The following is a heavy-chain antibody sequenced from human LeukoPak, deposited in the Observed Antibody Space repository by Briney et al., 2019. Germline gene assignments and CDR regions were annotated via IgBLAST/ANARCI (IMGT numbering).Heavy chain of an antibody. J-gene: IGHJ4*02. CDR3: ARDRTDLDILTGYYSRYFDY. CDR2: ISGSGGST. Sequence: PGGSLRLSCAASGFTFSSYAMSWVRQAPGKGLEWVSAISGSGGSTYYADSVKGRFTISRDNAKNSLYLQMNSLRAEDTAVYYCARDRTDLDILTGYYSRYFDYWGQGTLVTVSS. V-gene: IGHV3-23*01. D-gene: IGHD3-9*01. CDR1: GFTFSSYA.